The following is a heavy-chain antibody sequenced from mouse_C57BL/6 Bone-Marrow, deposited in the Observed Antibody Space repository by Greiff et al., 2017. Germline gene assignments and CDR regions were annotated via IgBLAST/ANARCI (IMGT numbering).Heavy chain of an antibody. CDR3: ARGPYGYWYFDV. CDR2: IYPGDGDT. V-gene: IGHV1-82*01. J-gene: IGHJ1*03. Sequence: QVQLQQSGPELVKPGASVKISCKASGYAFSSSWMNWVKQRPGTGLEWIGRIYPGDGDTNYNGKFKGKATLTADKSSSTAYMQLSSLTSEDSAVYFCARGPYGYWYFDVWGTGTTVTVSS. CDR1: GYAFSSSW. D-gene: IGHD1-1*02.